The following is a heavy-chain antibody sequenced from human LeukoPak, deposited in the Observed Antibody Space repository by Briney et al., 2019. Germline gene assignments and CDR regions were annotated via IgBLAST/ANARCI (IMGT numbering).Heavy chain of an antibody. CDR2: IYHSGAT. D-gene: IGHD2-8*02. V-gene: IGHV4-38-2*02. Sequence: SETLSLTCTVSGYSIGIGYYWGWIRQTPGKGLEWIGSIYHSGATYYNPSLKSRVTISVDTSKNQFSLKLSSVTAADTAVYYCARSYGSLVWFDPWGQGTLVTVSS. CDR3: ARSYGSLVWFDP. J-gene: IGHJ5*02. CDR1: GYSIGIGYY.